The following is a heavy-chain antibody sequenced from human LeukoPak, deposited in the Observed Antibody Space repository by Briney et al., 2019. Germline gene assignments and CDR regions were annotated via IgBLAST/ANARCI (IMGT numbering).Heavy chain of an antibody. J-gene: IGHJ4*02. V-gene: IGHV3-53*01. Sequence: GGSLRLSCTVSGFIVSSNSMSWVRQAPGKGLEWVSFIYSGGNTHYSDSVKGRFTISRDNSKNTLYLQMNSLRAEDTAVYYCARAGRGLRYFDWLTYDYWGQGTLVTVSS. D-gene: IGHD3-9*01. CDR3: ARAGRGLRYFDWLTYDY. CDR1: GFIVSSNS. CDR2: IYSGGNT.